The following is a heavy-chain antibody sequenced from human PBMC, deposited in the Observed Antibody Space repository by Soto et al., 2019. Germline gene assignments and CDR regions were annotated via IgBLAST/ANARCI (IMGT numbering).Heavy chain of an antibody. CDR1: GYTFTHYA. CDR2: INTGNGDT. J-gene: IGHJ3*02. Sequence: QVQLVQSGAEVKQPGASVKVSCKSSGYTFTHYAMHWVRQAPRQGLEWLGWINTGNGDTGFSQKFQGRVSITMDTAASTTYVELSSLISEDTAVYYCARQGDSRILRDAFDICGQGTLVTVAS. D-gene: IGHD5-18*01. V-gene: IGHV1-3*04. CDR3: ARQGDSRILRDAFDI.